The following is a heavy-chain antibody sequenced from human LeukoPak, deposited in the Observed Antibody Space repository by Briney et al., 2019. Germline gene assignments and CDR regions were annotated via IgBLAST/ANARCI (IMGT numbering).Heavy chain of an antibody. V-gene: IGHV4-39*01. Sequence: SETLSLTCTVSGGSISSSSYYWGWIRQPPGKGLEWIGSIYYSGSTYYNPSLKSRVTISVDTSKNQFSLKLSSVTAADTAVYYCARHSATTNDAFDIWGQGTMVTVSS. J-gene: IGHJ3*02. CDR1: GGSISSSSYY. CDR2: IYYSGST. CDR3: ARHSATTNDAFDI. D-gene: IGHD5-24*01.